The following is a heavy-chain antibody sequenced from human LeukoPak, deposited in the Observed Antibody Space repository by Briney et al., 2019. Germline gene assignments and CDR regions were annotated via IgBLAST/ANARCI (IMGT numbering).Heavy chain of an antibody. CDR3: ATYFSGSGSFTTQFDH. Sequence: ASVKVSSKTSASTFTTYGITWVRQAPGQGLQWMGWINTHKGNTYFSREFQDRVFLTTDASTTTAYMELRSLRSDDTAIYYCATYFSGSGSFTTQFDHWGQGTLVTVSS. J-gene: IGHJ4*02. D-gene: IGHD3-10*01. CDR2: INTHKGNT. CDR1: ASTFTTYG. V-gene: IGHV1-18*04.